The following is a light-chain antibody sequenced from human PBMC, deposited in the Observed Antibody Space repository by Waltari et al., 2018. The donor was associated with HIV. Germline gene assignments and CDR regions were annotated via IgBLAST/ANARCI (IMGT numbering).Light chain of an antibody. V-gene: IGKV4-1*01. CDR2: WAS. Sequence: DIVMTQSPDSLAVSLGERATINCKSSQSVLFSSQNKNYLAWYQQKQGQPPKLLISWASARESGVPDRFSGGWSGTDFTLTISSLQAEDVAVYFCQQYFISPPTFGRGTKLEI. CDR3: QQYFISPPT. J-gene: IGKJ2*01. CDR1: QSVLFSSQNKNY.